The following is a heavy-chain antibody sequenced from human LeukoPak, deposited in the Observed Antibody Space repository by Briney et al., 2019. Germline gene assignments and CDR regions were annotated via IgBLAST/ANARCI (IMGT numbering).Heavy chain of an antibody. CDR2: IIPIFGTA. CDR3: ASVGGDGYNQYYFDY. J-gene: IGHJ4*02. V-gene: IGHV1-69*01. D-gene: IGHD5-24*01. Sequence: GSSVKVSCKASGGTFSSYAISWVRQAPGQGLEWMGGIIPIFGTANYAQKFQGRVTITADESTSTAYMELSSLRSEDTAVYYCASVGGDGYNQYYFDYWGQGTLVTVSS. CDR1: GGTFSSYA.